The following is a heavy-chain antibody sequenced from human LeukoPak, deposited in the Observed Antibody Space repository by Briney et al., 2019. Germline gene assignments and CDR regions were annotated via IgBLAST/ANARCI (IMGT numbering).Heavy chain of an antibody. J-gene: IGHJ4*02. CDR2: IIPIFGTA. CDR1: GGTFSSYA. V-gene: IGHV1-69*13. D-gene: IGHD3-22*01. Sequence: WASVEVSCKASGGTFSSYAISWVRQAPGQGLEWMGGIIPIFGTANYAQKFQGRVTITADESTSTAYMELSSLRSEDTAVYYCAREPTYYYDSNGSYFDYWGQGTLVTVSS. CDR3: AREPTYYYDSNGSYFDY.